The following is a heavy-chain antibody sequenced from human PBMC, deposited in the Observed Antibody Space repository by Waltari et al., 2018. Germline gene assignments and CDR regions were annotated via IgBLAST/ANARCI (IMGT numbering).Heavy chain of an antibody. CDR2: IGSSSTYI. D-gene: IGHD3-3*01. Sequence: QLVESGGGLVKPGGSLRLSCAASGFTFSSYSMNWVRQAPGKGLEWVSSIGSSSTYIYYADSVKGRFTISRDNAKNSLYLQMNSLRAEDTAVYYCATNTMFDYWGQGTLVTVSS. J-gene: IGHJ4*02. CDR1: GFTFSSYS. CDR3: ATNTMFDY. V-gene: IGHV3-21*01.